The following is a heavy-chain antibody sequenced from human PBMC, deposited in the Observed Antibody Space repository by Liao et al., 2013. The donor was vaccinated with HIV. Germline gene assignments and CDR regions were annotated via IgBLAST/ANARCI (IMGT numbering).Heavy chain of an antibody. CDR3: ARDRGGGTTDF. D-gene: IGHD2/OR15-2a*01. Sequence: QVRLQESGPGLVKPSQILSLTCTVSGDSISTSSDYWTWIRQPAGKGLEWIGRIFATGGTDYSPSLKSRVTISLDTSKNQFSLKVTSVTAADTGTYFCARDRGGGTTDFWGQGVFITVSS. CDR2: IFATGGT. CDR1: GDSISTSSDY. J-gene: IGHJ4*02. V-gene: IGHV4-61*02.